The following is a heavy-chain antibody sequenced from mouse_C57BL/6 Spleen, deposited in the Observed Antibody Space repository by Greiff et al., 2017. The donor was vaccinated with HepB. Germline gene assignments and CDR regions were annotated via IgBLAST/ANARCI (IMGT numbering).Heavy chain of an antibody. V-gene: IGHV5-15*04. CDR2: ISNLAYSI. CDR3: ARNYDGYFDV. Sequence: EVKLVESGGGLVQPGGSLKLSCAASGFTFSDYGMAWVRQAPRKGPEWVAFISNLAYSIYYADTVTGRFTISRENAKNTLYLEMSSLRSEDTAMYYCARNYDGYFDVWGTGTTVTVSS. CDR1: GFTFSDYG. J-gene: IGHJ1*03. D-gene: IGHD2-4*01.